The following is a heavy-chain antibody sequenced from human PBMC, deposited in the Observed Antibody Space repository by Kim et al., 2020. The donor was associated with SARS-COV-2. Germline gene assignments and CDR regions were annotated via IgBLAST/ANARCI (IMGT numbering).Heavy chain of an antibody. Sequence: GGSLRLSCVGSGFTFGTYGMHWVRQAPGKGLEWVAVMSFDGSTAYYLDSVKGRFTISRDNSKNTLYLQMDSLRGEDTAVYFCAKDSGGHYYGPGGHWGQGTLVTVSS. CDR1: GFTFGTYG. CDR3: AKDSGGHYYGPGGH. V-gene: IGHV3-30*18. CDR2: MSFDGSTA. D-gene: IGHD3-10*01. J-gene: IGHJ4*02.